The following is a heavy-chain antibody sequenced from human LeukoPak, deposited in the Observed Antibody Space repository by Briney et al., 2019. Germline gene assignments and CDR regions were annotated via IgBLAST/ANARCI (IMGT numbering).Heavy chain of an antibody. Sequence: ASVKVSCKASGYTFTNYGISWVRQAPGQGLEWMGWISAYNGNTNYAQKLQGRVTMTTDTSTSTAYMELRSLRSDDTAVYYCARGYCSSTSCYLDYWGQGTLVTVSS. CDR2: ISAYNGNT. CDR1: GYTFTNYG. D-gene: IGHD2-2*01. CDR3: ARGYCSSTSCYLDY. V-gene: IGHV1-18*01. J-gene: IGHJ4*02.